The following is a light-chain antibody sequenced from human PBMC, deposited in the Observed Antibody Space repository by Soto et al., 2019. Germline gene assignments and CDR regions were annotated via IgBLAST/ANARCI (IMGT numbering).Light chain of an antibody. Sequence: EIVLTQSPGTLSLSPGERATLSCRASQSVSSSYLAWYQQKPGQAPRLLIYGASSRATGIADRFSGSGSGTEFTLTIIRLEPEDFAVYYCQQYGSSQWTFGQGTKMEIK. V-gene: IGKV3-20*01. CDR1: QSVSSSY. J-gene: IGKJ1*01. CDR2: GAS. CDR3: QQYGSSQWT.